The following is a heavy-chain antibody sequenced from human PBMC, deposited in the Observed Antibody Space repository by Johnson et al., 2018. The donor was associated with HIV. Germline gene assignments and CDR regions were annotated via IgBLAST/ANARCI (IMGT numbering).Heavy chain of an antibody. J-gene: IGHJ3*02. CDR2: IRSKTNTYAT. Sequence: MQLVESGGGVVQPGRSLRLSCAVSGIIFSHYGMHWVRQASGNGLEWIGHIRSKTNTYATEYAASVKGRFTISRDDSQNTAYLQMNSLKTEDTAVYYCSKFVGYCSGGGCYTPGDIWGQGTMVTVSS. D-gene: IGHD2-15*01. V-gene: IGHV3-73*01. CDR3: SKFVGYCSGGGCYTPGDI. CDR1: GIIFSHYG.